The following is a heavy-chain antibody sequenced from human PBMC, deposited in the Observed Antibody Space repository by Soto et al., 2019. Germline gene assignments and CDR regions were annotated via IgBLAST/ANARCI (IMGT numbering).Heavy chain of an antibody. V-gene: IGHV3-30*18. CDR2: ISYDGSNK. CDR1: GFTFSTYG. J-gene: IGHJ6*02. Sequence: QVQLVESGGGVVQPGRSLRLSCAASGFTFSTYGMHWVRQAPGKGLEWVAVISYDGSNKYYADSVKGRFTISRDNSKNPLYLQMNSLRAEDTAVYYCAKDLGGGDRYYYYYYGMDVWGQGTTVTVSS. D-gene: IGHD2-21*02. CDR3: AKDLGGGDRYYYYYYGMDV.